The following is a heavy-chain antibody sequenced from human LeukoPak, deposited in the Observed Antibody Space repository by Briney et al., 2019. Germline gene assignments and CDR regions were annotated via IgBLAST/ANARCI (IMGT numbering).Heavy chain of an antibody. CDR3: ARDQVTTVYYGMDV. D-gene: IGHD4-4*01. J-gene: IGHJ6*02. CDR2: IYYSGST. CDR1: GGSISSYY. Sequence: SETLSLTCTVSGGSISSYYWSWIRQPPGKGLEWIGYIYYSGSTNYNPSLKSRVTISVDTSKNQFSLKLSSVTAADTAVYYCARDQVTTVYYGMDVWGQGTTVTVSS. V-gene: IGHV4-59*01.